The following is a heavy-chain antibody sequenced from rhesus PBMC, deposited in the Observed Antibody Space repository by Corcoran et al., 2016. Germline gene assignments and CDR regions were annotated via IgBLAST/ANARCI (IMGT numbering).Heavy chain of an antibody. V-gene: IGHV4-169*01. Sequence: QLQLQESGPGLVKPSETLSVTCAVSGGSISSSYWSWIRQAPGKGLKWIGYIYGCGSSTNHTHSRKRLVTLSVDTAKNQLSLKLSSVTAADTAVYYCARGGSYFYGSGGYWGQGVLVTVSS. CDR1: GGSISSSY. D-gene: IGHD4-29*01. CDR3: ARGGSYFYGSGGY. CDR2: IYGCGSST. J-gene: IGHJ4*01.